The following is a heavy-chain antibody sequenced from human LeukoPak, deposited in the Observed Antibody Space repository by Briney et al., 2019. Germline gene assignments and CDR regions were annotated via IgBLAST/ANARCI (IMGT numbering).Heavy chain of an antibody. CDR3: ARDRRAGYNYGPQDI. CDR2: IWYDGSNK. V-gene: IGHV3-33*01. Sequence: HPGRSLRLSCAASGFTFSSYGMHWVRQAPGKGLEWVAVIWYDGSNKYYADSVKGRFTISRDNSKNTLFLQMNSLRAEDTAIYYCARDRRAGYNYGPQDIWGQGTMVTVSS. CDR1: GFTFSSYG. D-gene: IGHD5-18*01. J-gene: IGHJ3*02.